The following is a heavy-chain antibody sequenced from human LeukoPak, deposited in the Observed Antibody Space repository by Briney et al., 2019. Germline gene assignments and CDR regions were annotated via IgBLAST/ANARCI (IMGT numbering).Heavy chain of an antibody. CDR2: IIPIFGTA. Sequence: SVKVSCKASGGTFSSYAISWARQAPGQGLEWMGRIIPIFGTANYAQKFQDRVTITTDESTSTAYMELSSLRSEDTAVYYCAREKGELTKRYYFDYWGQGTLVTVSS. V-gene: IGHV1-69*05. CDR3: AREKGELTKRYYFDY. D-gene: IGHD1-26*01. CDR1: GGTFSSYA. J-gene: IGHJ4*02.